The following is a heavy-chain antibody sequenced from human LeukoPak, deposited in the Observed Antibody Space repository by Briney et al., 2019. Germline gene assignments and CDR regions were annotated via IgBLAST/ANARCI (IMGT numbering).Heavy chain of an antibody. CDR1: GGSISSGDYY. CDR3: ARDTVTNYYGMDV. Sequence: SQTLSLTCTVSGGSISSGDYYWSWIRQPPGKGLGWIGYIYYSGSTYYNPSLKSRVTISVDTSKNQFSLKLSSVTAADTAVYYCARDTVTNYYGMDVWGQGTTVTVSS. V-gene: IGHV4-30-4*01. J-gene: IGHJ6*02. D-gene: IGHD4-17*01. CDR2: IYYSGST.